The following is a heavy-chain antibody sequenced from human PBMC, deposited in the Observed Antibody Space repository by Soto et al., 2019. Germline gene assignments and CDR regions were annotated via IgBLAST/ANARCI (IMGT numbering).Heavy chain of an antibody. CDR1: GYTFTSYG. CDR3: ARDRTTFGVVIKNYYYGMDV. J-gene: IGHJ6*02. Sequence: ASVKVSCKASGYTFTSYGISWVRQAPGQGLEWMGCISAYSFNTNYAQKFQGRLTMTTDTSTNTAYMELRSLRSDDTAVYYCARDRTTFGVVIKNYYYGMDVWGQGPTVTVYS. V-gene: IGHV1-18*01. D-gene: IGHD3-3*01. CDR2: ISAYSFNT.